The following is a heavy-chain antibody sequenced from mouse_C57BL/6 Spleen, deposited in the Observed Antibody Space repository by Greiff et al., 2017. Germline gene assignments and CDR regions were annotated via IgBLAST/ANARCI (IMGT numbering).Heavy chain of an antibody. CDR1: GYTFTDYE. CDR2: IDPETGGT. CDR3: TRQLRRAMDY. Sequence: VQLQQSGAELVRPGASVTLSCKASGYTFTDYELHWVKQTPVHGLEWIGAIDPETGGTAYNQKFKGKAILTADKSSSTAYMELRSLTSEDSAVYYCTRQLRRAMDYWGQGTSVTVSS. J-gene: IGHJ4*01. D-gene: IGHD2-4*01. V-gene: IGHV1-15*01.